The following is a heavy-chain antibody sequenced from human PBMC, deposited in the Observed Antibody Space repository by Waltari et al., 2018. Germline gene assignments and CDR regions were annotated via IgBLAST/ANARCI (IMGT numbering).Heavy chain of an antibody. V-gene: IGHV1-69*01. CDR1: GGTFSSYA. J-gene: IGHJ4*02. Sequence: QVQLVQSGAEVKKPGSSVKVSCKASGGTFSSYAISWVRQAPGQGLELMGGLNPNVGTANYAQKFQGRVTITADESTSTAYMELSSLGSEDTAVYYCARGASHTYGGNRYWGQGTLVTVSS. CDR3: ARGASHTYGGNRY. CDR2: LNPNVGTA. D-gene: IGHD4-17*01.